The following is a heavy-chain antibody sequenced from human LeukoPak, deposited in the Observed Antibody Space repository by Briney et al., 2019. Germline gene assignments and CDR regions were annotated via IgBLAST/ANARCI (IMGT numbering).Heavy chain of an antibody. V-gene: IGHV3-23*01. Sequence: GGSLRLSCAASGFTFSSYAMSWVRQAPGKGLEWVSAISGSGGSTYYADSVKGRFTISRDNSKSTLYLQMNSLRAEDTAVYYCAKDPRLIVVVPAAYFDYWGQGTLVTVSS. J-gene: IGHJ4*02. CDR1: GFTFSSYA. CDR3: AKDPRLIVVVPAAYFDY. CDR2: ISGSGGST. D-gene: IGHD2-2*01.